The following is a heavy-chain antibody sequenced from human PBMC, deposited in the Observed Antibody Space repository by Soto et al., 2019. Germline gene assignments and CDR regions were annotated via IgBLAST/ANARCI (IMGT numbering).Heavy chain of an antibody. CDR3: ARDSRDIVVVVAARHYYYYDGMDV. CDR2: IIPIFGTA. Sequence: QVQLVQSGAEVKKPGSSVKVSCKASGGTFSSYAISWVRQAPGQGLEWMGGIIPIFGTANYAQKFQGRVTNTADKSTSTAYMELSSLRSEDTAVYYCARDSRDIVVVVAARHYYYYDGMDVWGQGTTVTVSS. J-gene: IGHJ6*02. D-gene: IGHD2-15*01. CDR1: GGTFSSYA. V-gene: IGHV1-69*06.